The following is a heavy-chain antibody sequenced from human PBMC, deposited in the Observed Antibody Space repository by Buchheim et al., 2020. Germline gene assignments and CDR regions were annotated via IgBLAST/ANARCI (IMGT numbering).Heavy chain of an antibody. D-gene: IGHD2-15*01. J-gene: IGHJ4*02. V-gene: IGHV3-30*03. Sequence: QVQLVESGGGVVQPGRSLRLSCAASGFTFSTYGMHWVRQVPGKGLEWVAVLSYDGSKIYYVDSVKGRFTISRDNSKNTLYLQMNSLRADDTAVYYCARDFGYCSGGICYFFDYWGQGTL. CDR2: LSYDGSKI. CDR3: ARDFGYCSGGICYFFDY. CDR1: GFTFSTYG.